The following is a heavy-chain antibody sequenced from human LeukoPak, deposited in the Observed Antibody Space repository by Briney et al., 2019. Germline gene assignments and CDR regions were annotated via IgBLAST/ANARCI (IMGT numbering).Heavy chain of an antibody. V-gene: IGHV4-59*01. D-gene: IGHD3-10*01. CDR1: GGSISSYY. Sequence: SETLSLTCTVSGGSISSYYWSWIRQPPGKGLEWIGYIYYSGSTNYNPSLKSRVTISVDTSKNQFSLKLSSVTAADTAVYYCARVAYYYGHDAFDIWGQGTMVTVSS. J-gene: IGHJ3*02. CDR3: ARVAYYYGHDAFDI. CDR2: IYYSGST.